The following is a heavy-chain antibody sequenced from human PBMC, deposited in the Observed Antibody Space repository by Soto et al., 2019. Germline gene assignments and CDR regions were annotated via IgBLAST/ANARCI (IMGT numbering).Heavy chain of an antibody. CDR1: GGSLSNGDYY. V-gene: IGHV4-30-4*01. Sequence: SETLSLTWTVSGGSLSNGDYYWSWIRQPPGKGLDWIGYIYYSGTTYYNPSLKSQVTISVDTSKNQFSLKLSSVTAADTAVYYCARYCSGGSCYSSADYWGQGTLVTVSS. D-gene: IGHD2-15*01. CDR3: ARYCSGGSCYSSADY. CDR2: IYYSGTT. J-gene: IGHJ4*02.